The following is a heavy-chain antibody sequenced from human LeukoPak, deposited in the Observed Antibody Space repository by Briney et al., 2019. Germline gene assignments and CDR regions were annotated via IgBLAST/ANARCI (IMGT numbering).Heavy chain of an antibody. CDR3: ARVGCGGDCYVGATYYFDY. D-gene: IGHD2-21*01. V-gene: IGHV3-48*01. CDR1: GFTFSSYS. J-gene: IGHJ4*02. CDR2: ISSSSTI. Sequence: HAGGSLRLSCAASGFTFSSYSMNWVRQAPGKGLEWVSHISSSSTIYYADSVKGRFTISRDNAKNSLYLQMNSLRAEDTAVYYCARVGCGGDCYVGATYYFDYWGQGTLVTVSS.